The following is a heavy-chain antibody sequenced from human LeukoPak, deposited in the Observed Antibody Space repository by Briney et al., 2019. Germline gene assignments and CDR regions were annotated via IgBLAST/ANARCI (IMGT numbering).Heavy chain of an antibody. CDR3: ARDRGGSGSPGPRPYYYYYMDV. V-gene: IGHV1-69*05. Sequence: EASVKVSCKASGGTFSSYAISWVRQAPGQGLEWMGGIIPIFGTANYAQKFQGRVTITTNESTSTAYMELSSLRSEDKAVYYCARDRGGSGSPGPRPYYYYYMDVWGKGTTVTVSS. D-gene: IGHD3-10*01. CDR1: GGTFSSYA. CDR2: IIPIFGTA. J-gene: IGHJ6*03.